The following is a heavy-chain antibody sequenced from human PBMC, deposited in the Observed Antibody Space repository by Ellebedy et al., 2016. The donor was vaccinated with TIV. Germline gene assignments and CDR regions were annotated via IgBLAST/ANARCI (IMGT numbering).Heavy chain of an antibody. CDR1: GGTFSSYA. Sequence: SVKVSXXASGGTFSSYAISWVRQAPGQGLEWMGGIIPIFGTANYAQKFQGRVTITADESTSTAYMELSSLRSEDTAVYYCARVAAAGSTRFDYWGQGTLVTVSS. V-gene: IGHV1-69*13. CDR2: IIPIFGTA. CDR3: ARVAAAGSTRFDY. D-gene: IGHD6-13*01. J-gene: IGHJ4*02.